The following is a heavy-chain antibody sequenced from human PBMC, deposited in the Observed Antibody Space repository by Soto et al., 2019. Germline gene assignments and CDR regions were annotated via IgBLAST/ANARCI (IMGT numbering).Heavy chain of an antibody. J-gene: IGHJ3*02. Sequence: WGCPGLSWAASGFTVYISGVSWVRQAPGKGLEWVSAISGSGGSTYYADSVKGRFTISRDNSKNTLYLQMNSLRAEDTAVYYCAKDRNPWRSSFSGLSFAFDIWGQGTMVTVSS. D-gene: IGHD6-6*01. CDR2: ISGSGGST. CDR3: AKDRNPWRSSFSGLSFAFDI. V-gene: IGHV3-23*01. CDR1: GFTVYISG.